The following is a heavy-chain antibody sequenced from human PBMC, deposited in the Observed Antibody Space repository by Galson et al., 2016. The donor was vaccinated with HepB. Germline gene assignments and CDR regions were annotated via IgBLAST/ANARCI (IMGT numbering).Heavy chain of an antibody. CDR3: AKKGYSSGKFDAFDI. CDR1: GFTFSSYW. D-gene: IGHD6-19*01. Sequence: SLRLSCAASGFTFSSYWMHWVRQAPGKGLVWVSRINSDGSSTSYADSVKGRFTISRDNAKNTLYLQMNSLRAEDTAVYSCAKKGYSSGKFDAFDIWGQGTVVTVSS. CDR2: INSDGSST. V-gene: IGHV3-74*01. J-gene: IGHJ3*02.